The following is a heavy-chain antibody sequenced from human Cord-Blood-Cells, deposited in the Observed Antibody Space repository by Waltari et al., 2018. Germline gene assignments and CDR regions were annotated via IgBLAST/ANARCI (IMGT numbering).Heavy chain of an antibody. V-gene: IGHV1-69*01. J-gene: IGHJ4*02. Sequence: QAPGQGLEWMGGIIPIFGTANYAQKFQGRVTITADESTSTAYMELSSLRSEDTAVYYCARFAGSGSSFDYWGQGTLVTVSS. CDR2: IIPIFGTA. CDR3: ARFAGSGSSFDY. D-gene: IGHD3-10*01.